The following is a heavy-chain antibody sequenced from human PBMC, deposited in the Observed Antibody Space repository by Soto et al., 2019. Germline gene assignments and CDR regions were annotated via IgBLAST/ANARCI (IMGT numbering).Heavy chain of an antibody. V-gene: IGHV4-61*08. CDR3: AREVGYSSATRRNLYFDN. CDR2: IYYSGGT. J-gene: IGHJ4*02. CDR1: GAALSSGGSF. D-gene: IGHD2-2*01. Sequence: ETWSLTCTVSGAALSSGGSFYTWVRQPPGKGLEWLGYIYYSGGTNYNPSLKSRVTISLDKSKSQFSLRLISVTAADTAFYYCAREVGYSSATRRNLYFDNWGPVTLVTVS.